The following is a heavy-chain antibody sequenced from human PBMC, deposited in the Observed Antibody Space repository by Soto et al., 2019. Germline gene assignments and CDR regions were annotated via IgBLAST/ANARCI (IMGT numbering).Heavy chain of an antibody. CDR1: GFTVSSNY. V-gene: IGHV3-53*04. CDR2: IYSGGST. Sequence: EVQLVESGGALVQPGGSLRLSCAASGFTVSSNYMSWVRQAPGKGLEWVSVIYSGGSTYYADSVKGRFTISRHNSKNTLYLQMNSLRAEDTAVYYCARHYGDYRGNFDYWGQGTLVTVSS. CDR3: ARHYGDYRGNFDY. D-gene: IGHD4-17*01. J-gene: IGHJ4*02.